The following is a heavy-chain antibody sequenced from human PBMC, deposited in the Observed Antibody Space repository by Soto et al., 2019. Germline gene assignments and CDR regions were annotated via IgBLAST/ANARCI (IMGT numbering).Heavy chain of an antibody. J-gene: IGHJ3*02. D-gene: IGHD6-19*01. CDR3: QSRSSGWPITFDI. CDR1: VFTFSNAW. Sequence: PVWSLRLSCASSVFTFSNAWMSLVLQTPLKGLEWVGRIKSKTDGGTTDYAAPVKGRFTISRDDSKNTLYLQMNSLKTEDTAVYYCQSRSSGWPITFDIWGQGTMVTVSS. V-gene: IGHV3-15*01. CDR2: IKSKTDGGTT.